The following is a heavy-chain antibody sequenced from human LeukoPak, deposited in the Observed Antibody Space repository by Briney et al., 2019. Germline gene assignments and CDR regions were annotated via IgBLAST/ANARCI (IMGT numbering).Heavy chain of an antibody. J-gene: IGHJ4*02. V-gene: IGHV3-11*04. CDR1: GFTFSDYC. CDR2: ISSSGSTI. Sequence: PGGSLRLSCAASGFTFSDYCMSWIRQAPGKGLEWVSYISSSGSTIYYADSVKGRFTISRDNAKNSLYLQMNSLRAEGTAVYYCAKRAYYYDSSGYYYGDWGQGTLVTVSS. CDR3: AKRAYYYDSSGYYYGD. D-gene: IGHD3-22*01.